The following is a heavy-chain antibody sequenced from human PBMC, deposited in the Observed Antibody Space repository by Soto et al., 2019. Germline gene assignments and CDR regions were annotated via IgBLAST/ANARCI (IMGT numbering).Heavy chain of an antibody. D-gene: IGHD5-12*01. J-gene: IGHJ5*02. CDR2: ISGSDT. Sequence: EVQLLESGGGLVQPGRSLRLSCAASGFTFSAYAVNWVRQAPGKGLEWVATISGSDTFYADSVKSRFTISSDHSKNTVYLEMNNLRAEDTAVYFCAKSAGYESLAVSNAWGQGTLVTVSS. CDR1: GFTFSAYA. V-gene: IGHV3-23*01. CDR3: AKSAGYESLAVSNA.